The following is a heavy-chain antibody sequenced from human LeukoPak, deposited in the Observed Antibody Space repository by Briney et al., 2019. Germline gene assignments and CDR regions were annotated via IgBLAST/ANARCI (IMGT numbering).Heavy chain of an antibody. V-gene: IGHV3-21*01. CDR1: GFTFSSYS. D-gene: IGHD3-22*01. J-gene: IGHJ4*02. CDR3: ARANYDSSGYYPS. CDR2: ISSSSSYI. Sequence: GGSLRLSCAASGFTFSSYSMNWVRQAPGKGLEWVSSISSSSSYIYYADSVKGRFTISRDNAKNSLYLQMNSLRAEDTAVYYCARANYDSSGYYPSWGQGTLVTVSS.